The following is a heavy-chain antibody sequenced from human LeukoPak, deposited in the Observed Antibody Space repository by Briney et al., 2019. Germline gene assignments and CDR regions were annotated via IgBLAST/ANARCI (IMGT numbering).Heavy chain of an antibody. D-gene: IGHD1-14*01. CDR2: ISGSGSTI. Sequence: PGGSLRLSCAASGFTFSSYEMNWVRQAPGKGLEWVSYISGSGSTIYYADSVKGRFTISKDNAKNSLYLQMNSLRAEDTAVYDCAREYNEFDYWGQGTLVTVSS. CDR3: AREYNEFDY. V-gene: IGHV3-48*03. J-gene: IGHJ4*02. CDR1: GFTFSSYE.